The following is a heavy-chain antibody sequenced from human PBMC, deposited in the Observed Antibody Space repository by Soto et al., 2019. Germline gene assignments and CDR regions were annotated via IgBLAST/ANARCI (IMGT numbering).Heavy chain of an antibody. V-gene: IGHV4-34*12. D-gene: IGHD3-10*02. Sequence: PSEPLSLTCAIYNSSLGAFHWTWIRQPPGKGLEWIGELIHGGSTNYNPSLKSRVTFSLDTSKSQFSLHVMSVTAADTAVYYCARSPLSYYYVRQTWREVRDWFAVCGRGTSVTFSS. CDR2: LIHGGST. CDR1: NSSLGAFH. J-gene: IGHJ3*01. CDR3: ARSPLSYYYVRQTWREVRDWFAV.